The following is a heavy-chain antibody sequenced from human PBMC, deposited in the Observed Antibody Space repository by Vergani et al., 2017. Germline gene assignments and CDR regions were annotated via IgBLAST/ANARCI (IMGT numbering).Heavy chain of an antibody. D-gene: IGHD4-11*01. CDR1: GGFFTSYH. CDR2: IDHTGRP. J-gene: IGHJ6*03. V-gene: IGHV4-34*01. Sequence: QVQLQQWGGGLLKPSETLSLTCVVNGGFFTSYHWTWIRQSPGEGLEWVGDIDHTGRPDYNPSRKSRLTMSVDKSRNQFSLTLNSVTATGTAIYFCARVNTETNGHLYYYYYMDVWGQGTAVTVS. CDR3: ARVNTETNGHLYYYYYMDV.